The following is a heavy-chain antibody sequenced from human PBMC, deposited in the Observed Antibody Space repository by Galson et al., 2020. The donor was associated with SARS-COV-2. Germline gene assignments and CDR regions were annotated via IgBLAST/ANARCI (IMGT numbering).Heavy chain of an antibody. CDR1: RGSLSYHY. J-gene: IGHJ4*02. CDR3: AKLAEGRRSSEDY. CDR2: ILYRGTT. D-gene: IGHD1-26*01. Sequence: ETSETLSLTCTVSRGSLSYHYWSWVRQPPGKGLDWIGYILYRGTTNYNPSLKGRASISRDTPNNPFSLTLNSVTAADTAVYYCAKLAEGRRSSEDYWGQGTLVTVSS. V-gene: IGHV4-59*08.